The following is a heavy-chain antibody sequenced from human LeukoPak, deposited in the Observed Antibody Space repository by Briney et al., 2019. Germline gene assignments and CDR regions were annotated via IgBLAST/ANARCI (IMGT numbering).Heavy chain of an antibody. CDR2: IYYSGST. CDR1: GGSISSYY. J-gene: IGHJ4*02. V-gene: IGHV4-59*01. Sequence: PSETLSLTCTVSGGSISSYYWSWIRQPPGKGLEWIGYIYYSGSTNYNPSLKSRVTISVDTSKNQFSLKLSSVTAADTAVYYRARDRDGYSDYWGQGTLVTVSS. D-gene: IGHD5-24*01. CDR3: ARDRDGYSDY.